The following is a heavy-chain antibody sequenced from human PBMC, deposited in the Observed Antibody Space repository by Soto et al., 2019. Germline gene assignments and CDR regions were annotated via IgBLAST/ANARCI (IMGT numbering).Heavy chain of an antibody. V-gene: IGHV4-30-4*01. CDR3: ARTRYYDFWRIDY. D-gene: IGHD3-3*01. Sequence: QVQLQESGPGLVKPSQTLSLTCTVSDGSISSGDYYWSWIRQPPAKGLEWIGYIHKSGSAYYNPSLKGRPTISIDTSMNQFSLKLNSMTAADTAVYYCARTRYYDFWRIDYWGQGTLVTVSS. CDR2: IHKSGSA. J-gene: IGHJ4*02. CDR1: DGSISSGDYY.